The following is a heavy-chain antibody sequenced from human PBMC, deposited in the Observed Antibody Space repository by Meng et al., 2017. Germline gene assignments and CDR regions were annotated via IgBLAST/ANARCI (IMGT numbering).Heavy chain of an antibody. J-gene: IGHJ5*02. CDR1: GGTFSSYA. D-gene: IGHD6-13*01. Sequence: AEVEKAGATVKVSCKASGGTFSSYAISWVRQAPGQGLEWMGGIIPIFGTANYAQKFQGRVTITADKSTSTAYMGLGSLRSEDTAVYYCARDKRPSSSWYGNWFDPWGQGTLVTVSS. V-gene: IGHV1-69*06. CDR2: IIPIFGTA. CDR3: ARDKRPSSSWYGNWFDP.